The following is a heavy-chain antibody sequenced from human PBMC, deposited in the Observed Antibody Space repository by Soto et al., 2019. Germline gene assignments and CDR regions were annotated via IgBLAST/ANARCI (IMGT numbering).Heavy chain of an antibody. D-gene: IGHD2-2*01. J-gene: IGHJ2*01. V-gene: IGHV3-23*01. CDR1: GFTFSSYA. CDR3: AKDRYCSSTSCYGGDWYFDL. CDR2: ISGSGGST. Sequence: EVQLLESGGGLVQPGGSLRLSCAASGFTFSSYAMSWVRQAPGKGLEWVSAISGSGGSTYYADSVKGRFTISRDNSKNRLYLQMNSLRAEDTAVYYCAKDRYCSSTSCYGGDWYFDLWGRGTLVTVSS.